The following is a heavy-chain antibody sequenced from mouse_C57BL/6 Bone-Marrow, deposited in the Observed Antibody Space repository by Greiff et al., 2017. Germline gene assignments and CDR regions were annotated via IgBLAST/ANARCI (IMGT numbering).Heavy chain of an antibody. J-gene: IGHJ2*01. V-gene: IGHV14-4*01. CDR1: GFNIKDDY. D-gene: IGHD2-4*01. CDR2: IDPENGDT. CDR3: TPYYDYYGF. Sequence: VQLQQSGAELVRPGASVKLSCTASGFNIKDDYMHWVKQRPEQGLEWIGWIDPENGDTEYASKFQGKATITADTSTNTAYLQISSLTSEDTAVYYCTPYYDYYGFGGQGTTLTVSS.